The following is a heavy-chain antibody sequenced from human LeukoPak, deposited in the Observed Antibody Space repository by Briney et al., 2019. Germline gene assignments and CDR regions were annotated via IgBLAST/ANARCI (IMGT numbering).Heavy chain of an antibody. Sequence: GGSLRLSCAASGFTFSSYWMHWVRQAPGKGLVWVSRINTDGSSTSYADSVKGRLTISRDNAKNTLYLQMNSPRAEDTAVYYCETGGSYDYWGQGTLVTVSS. CDR1: GFTFSSYW. D-gene: IGHD1-26*01. CDR3: ETGGSYDY. CDR2: INTDGSST. J-gene: IGHJ4*02. V-gene: IGHV3-74*01.